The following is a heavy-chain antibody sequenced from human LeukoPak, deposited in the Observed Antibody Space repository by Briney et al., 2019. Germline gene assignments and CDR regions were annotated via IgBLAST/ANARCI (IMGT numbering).Heavy chain of an antibody. CDR2: IRSKAFGGTP. J-gene: IGHJ4*02. V-gene: IGHV3-49*03. CDR1: GFTFDDYA. D-gene: IGHD4-17*01. Sequence: GGSLRLSCSASGFTFDDYAVSWFRQAPGKGLEWVGFIRSKAFGGTPEYAASVRGRFTISRDDSKSIAYLQMNSQKTEDTAVYYCTRNTVTVHFDYWSLGTLVTVSS. CDR3: TRNTVTVHFDY.